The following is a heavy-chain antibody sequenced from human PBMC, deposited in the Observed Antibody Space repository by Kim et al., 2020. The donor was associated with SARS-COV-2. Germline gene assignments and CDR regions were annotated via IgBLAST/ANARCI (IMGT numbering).Heavy chain of an antibody. CDR2: IYYSGST. J-gene: IGHJ4*02. V-gene: IGHV4-31*03. CDR3: ASLHITSSTSCYFDY. CDR1: GGSISSGGYY. D-gene: IGHD2-2*01. Sequence: SETLSLTCTVSGGSISSGGYYWSWIRQHPGKGLEWIGYIYYSGSTYYNPSLKSRVTISVDTSKNQFSLKLSSVTAADTAVYYCASLHITSSTSCYFDYWGQGTLVTVSS.